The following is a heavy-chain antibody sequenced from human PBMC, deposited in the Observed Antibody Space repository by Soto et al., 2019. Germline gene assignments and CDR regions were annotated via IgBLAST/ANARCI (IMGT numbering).Heavy chain of an antibody. CDR2: ISGSGTIT. V-gene: IGHV3-23*01. D-gene: IGHD2-15*01. Sequence: EVQLLESGGGLVQPGGSLRLSCAASGFPFSSRAMSGVRQLPGKGLEWVSAISGSGTITYYADSVKGRFTISRDTSKNTLYLQMNSLRADDTAVYYCAEWARYCSGADCRAWGQGTLVTVSS. CDR3: AEWARYCSGADCRA. CDR1: GFPFSSRA. J-gene: IGHJ5*02.